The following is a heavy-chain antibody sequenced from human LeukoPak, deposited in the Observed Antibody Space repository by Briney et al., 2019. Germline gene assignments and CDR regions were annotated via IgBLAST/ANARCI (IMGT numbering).Heavy chain of an antibody. CDR3: ARGRHGTFDY. CDR2: IYHNGNT. Sequence: SQTLSLTCAVSDVSVSVGYSWNWIRQPPGKGLEWIGYIYHNGNTHYNPSLQSRVTISVNRSKSHFSLRLISVTAADTAVYYCARGRHGTFDYWGQGSLVAVSS. CDR1: DVSVSVGYS. J-gene: IGHJ4*02. V-gene: IGHV4-30-2*01.